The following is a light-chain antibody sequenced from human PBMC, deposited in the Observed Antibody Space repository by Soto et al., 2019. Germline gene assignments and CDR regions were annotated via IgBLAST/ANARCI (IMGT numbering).Light chain of an antibody. Sequence: QSALTQPPSASGTPGQRVTISCSGSSSNIGSNYVYWYHHLPGAAPKLLIYRNNQRPSGVPDRFSGSKSGTSASLAISGLRSEDEADYYCAAWDDSLSGVVFGGGTKVTVL. CDR1: SSNIGSNY. CDR3: AAWDDSLSGVV. CDR2: RNN. J-gene: IGLJ2*01. V-gene: IGLV1-47*01.